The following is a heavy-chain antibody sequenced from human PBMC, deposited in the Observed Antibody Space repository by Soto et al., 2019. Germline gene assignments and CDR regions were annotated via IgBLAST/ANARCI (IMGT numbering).Heavy chain of an antibody. CDR1: GGSISSGGYY. D-gene: IGHD3-10*01. CDR2: IYYSGST. J-gene: IGHJ5*02. CDR3: ARVPTYYYGSGTENWFDP. V-gene: IGHV4-31*03. Sequence: SETLSLSCTVSGGSISSGGYYWSWIRQHPGKGLEWIGYIYYSGSTYYNPSLKSRVTISVDTSKNHFSLKLSSVTAADTAVYYCARVPTYYYGSGTENWFDPWGQGTLVTVSS.